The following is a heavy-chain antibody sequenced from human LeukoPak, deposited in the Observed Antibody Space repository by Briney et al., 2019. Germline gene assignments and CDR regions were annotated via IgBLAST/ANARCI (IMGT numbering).Heavy chain of an antibody. CDR3: AGQHTSGWFEIDY. V-gene: IGHV4-34*01. CDR2: INHSGST. J-gene: IGHJ4*02. D-gene: IGHD6-19*01. CDR1: GGSFSGYY. Sequence: PSETLSLTCAVYGGSFSGYYWSWIRQPPGKGLEWIGEINHSGSTNYNPSLKSRVTISVDTSKNQFSLKLSSVTAADTAVYYCAGQHTSGWFEIDYWGQGTLVTVSS.